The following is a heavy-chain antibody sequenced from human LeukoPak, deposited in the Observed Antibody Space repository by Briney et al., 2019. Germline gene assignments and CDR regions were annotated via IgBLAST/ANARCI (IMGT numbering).Heavy chain of an antibody. CDR1: GDSVSSKSAS. CDR3: VRDFNWGFDY. Sequence: PSQTLSLTCAISGDSVSSKSASWSWIRQSPSGGLEFLGRTRYRSTWMTFYSLSVQSRMTINADTSRNHVSLRLNSVTPEDTALYYCVRDFNWGFDYWGQGTLVTVSS. D-gene: IGHD7-27*01. CDR2: TRYRSTWMT. V-gene: IGHV6-1*01. J-gene: IGHJ4*02.